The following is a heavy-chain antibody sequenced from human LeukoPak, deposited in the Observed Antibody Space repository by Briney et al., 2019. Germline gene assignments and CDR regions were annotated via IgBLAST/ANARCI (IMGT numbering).Heavy chain of an antibody. J-gene: IGHJ6*03. V-gene: IGHV1-69*04. D-gene: IGHD2-2*01. Sequence: ASVKVSCKASGGTLSSYIISWVRQAPGQGGEWMGRIIPILGIANYAQKFQGRVTITPGKSTSTAYMELSSLRSEDTAVYYCARDGCSSTSCYDYYMDVWGKGTTVTVSS. CDR2: IIPILGIA. CDR1: GGTLSSYI. CDR3: ARDGCSSTSCYDYYMDV.